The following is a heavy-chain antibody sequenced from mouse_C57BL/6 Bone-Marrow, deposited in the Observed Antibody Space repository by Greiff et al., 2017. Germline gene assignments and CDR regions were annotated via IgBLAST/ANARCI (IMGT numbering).Heavy chain of an antibody. CDR3: AREKGYGYDGHYYAMDY. J-gene: IGHJ4*01. CDR2: INPNNGGT. D-gene: IGHD2-2*01. Sequence: DVKLQESGPELVKPGASVKIPCKASGYTFTDYNMDWVKQSHGKSLEWIGDINPNNGGTIYNQKFKGKATLTVDKSSSTAYMELRSLTSEDTAVYYCAREKGYGYDGHYYAMDYWGQGTSVTVSS. CDR1: GYTFTDYN. V-gene: IGHV1-18*01.